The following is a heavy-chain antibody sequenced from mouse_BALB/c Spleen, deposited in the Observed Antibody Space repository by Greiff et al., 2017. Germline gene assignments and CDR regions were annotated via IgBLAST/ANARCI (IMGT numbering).Heavy chain of an antibody. V-gene: IGHV2-9*02. CDR1: GFSLTSYG. D-gene: IGHD2-1*01. CDR2: IWAGGST. CDR3: ASIYYGNFYAMDY. Sequence: VMLVESGPGLVAPSQSLSITCTVSGFSLTSYGVHWVRQPPGKGLEWLGVIWAGGSTNYNSALMSRLSISKDNSKSQVFLKMNSLQTDDTAMYYCASIYYGNFYAMDYWGQGTSVTVSS. J-gene: IGHJ4*01.